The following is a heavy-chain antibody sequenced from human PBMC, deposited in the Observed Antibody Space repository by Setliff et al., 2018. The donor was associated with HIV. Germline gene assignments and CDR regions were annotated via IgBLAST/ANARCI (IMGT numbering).Heavy chain of an antibody. CDR3: AREKVGGAYYFDY. CDR1: GFTFSSYS. Sequence: PGGSLRLSCAASGFTFSSYSMNWVRQAPGKGLEWVSYISSSSSTIYYADSVKGRFTISRDNAKNSLYLQMNSLRAEDTAVYYCAREKVGGAYYFDYWGQGTLVTVSS. J-gene: IGHJ4*02. CDR2: ISSSSSTI. V-gene: IGHV3-48*04. D-gene: IGHD1-26*01.